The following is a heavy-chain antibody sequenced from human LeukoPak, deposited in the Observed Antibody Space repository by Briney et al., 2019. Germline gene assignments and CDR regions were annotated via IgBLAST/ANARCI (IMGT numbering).Heavy chain of an antibody. CDR3: AKDKRDTAMVEYYFDY. D-gene: IGHD5-18*01. CDR1: GFTFSNYA. Sequence: PGGSLRLSCAGSGFTFSNYAMSWVRQAPGKGLEWVSDISGSGGRTYYAGSVKGRFTISRDNSKNTLYLQMNSLRAEDTAVYYCAKDKRDTAMVEYYFDYWGQGTLVTVSS. V-gene: IGHV3-23*01. J-gene: IGHJ4*02. CDR2: ISGSGGRT.